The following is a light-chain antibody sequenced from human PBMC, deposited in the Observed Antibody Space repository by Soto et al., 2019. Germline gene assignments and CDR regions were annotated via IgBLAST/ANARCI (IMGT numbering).Light chain of an antibody. CDR1: SSNIGSNT. CDR2: SNN. V-gene: IGLV1-44*01. J-gene: IGLJ3*02. Sequence: QLVLTQPPSASGTPGQRVTISCSGSSSNIGSNTVNWYQQVPGTAPKLLIYSNNQRPSGVPDRFSGSKSVTSASLAISGLQSEDEADYYCAAWDDSLNGWVFGGGTKVTVL. CDR3: AAWDDSLNGWV.